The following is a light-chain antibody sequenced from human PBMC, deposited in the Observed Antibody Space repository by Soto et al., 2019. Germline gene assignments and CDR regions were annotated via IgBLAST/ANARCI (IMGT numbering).Light chain of an antibody. CDR3: CSYAGSYTLV. CDR1: SSDVGGYNY. V-gene: IGLV2-11*01. CDR2: DVN. Sequence: PRSVSGSPGQSVTISCTGTSSDVGGYNYVSWYQQHPGKAPKLMIYDVNKRPSGVPDRFSGSKSGNTASLTISGLQAEDEADYYCCSYAGSYTLVFGTGTKV. J-gene: IGLJ1*01.